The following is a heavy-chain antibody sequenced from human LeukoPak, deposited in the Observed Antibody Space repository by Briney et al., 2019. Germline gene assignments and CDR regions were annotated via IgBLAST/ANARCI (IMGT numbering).Heavy chain of an antibody. CDR2: IYSGGST. D-gene: IGHD3-16*01. CDR3: ARDYPFGGVSSY. J-gene: IGHJ4*02. Sequence: PGGSLRLSCAASGFTFSNYAMHWVRQAPGKGLEWVSVIYSGGSTYYADSVKGRFTISRDNSKNTLYLQMNSLRAEDTAVYYCARDYPFGGVSSYWGQGTLVTVSS. CDR1: GFTFSNYA. V-gene: IGHV3-53*01.